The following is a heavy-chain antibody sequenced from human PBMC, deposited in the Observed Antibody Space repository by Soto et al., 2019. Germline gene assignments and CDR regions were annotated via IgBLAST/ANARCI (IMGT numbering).Heavy chain of an antibody. CDR2: IWYDGSNK. V-gene: IGHV3-33*01. CDR1: GFTFSSYG. D-gene: IGHD3-10*01. J-gene: IGHJ6*02. Sequence: GGSLRLSCAASGFTFSSYGMHWVRQAPGKGLEWVAVIWYDGSNKYYADSVKGRFTISRDNSKDTLYLQMNSLRAEDTAVYYCAREFGGSYYYYYGMDVWGQGTTVTVSS. CDR3: AREFGGSYYYYYGMDV.